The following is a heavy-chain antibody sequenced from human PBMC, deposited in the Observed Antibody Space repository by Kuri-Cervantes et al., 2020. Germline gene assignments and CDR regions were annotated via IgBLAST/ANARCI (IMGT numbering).Heavy chain of an antibody. V-gene: IGHV1-69*05. CDR1: GGTFSSYA. J-gene: IGHJ4*02. CDR3: ARDLQDYGDYESAGG. D-gene: IGHD4-17*01. Sequence: SVKVSCKASGGTFSSYAISWVRQAPGQGLEWMGGIIPIFGTANYAQKFQGRVTMTRNTSISTAYMELSSLRSEDTAVYYCARDLQDYGDYESAGGWGQGTLVTVSS. CDR2: IIPIFGTA.